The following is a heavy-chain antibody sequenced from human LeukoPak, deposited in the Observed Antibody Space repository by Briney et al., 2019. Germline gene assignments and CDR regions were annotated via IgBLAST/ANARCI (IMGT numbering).Heavy chain of an antibody. CDR1: GYSFTSYW. CDR3: ARQYYDSSGYYPYFDY. D-gene: IGHD3-22*01. CDR2: IYPGDSDT. V-gene: IGHV5-51*01. J-gene: IGHJ4*02. Sequence: GESLKISCKGSGYSFTSYWIAWVRQMPGKGLEWMGIIYPGDSDTRNSPFFQGQVTISVDKSISTAYLQWSSLKASDTAMYYCARQYYDSSGYYPYFDYWGQGTLVTVSS.